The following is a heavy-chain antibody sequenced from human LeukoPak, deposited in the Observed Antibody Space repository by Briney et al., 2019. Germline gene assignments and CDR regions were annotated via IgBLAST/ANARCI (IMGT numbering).Heavy chain of an antibody. CDR3: ARDGLLESSSVFYFDY. V-gene: IGHV3-21*01. CDR1: GFNFESYS. D-gene: IGHD1-1*01. J-gene: IGHJ4*02. CDR2: ISFSGPYI. Sequence: GGSLRLSCAASGFNFESYSMNWVRQAPGKGLEWVSSISFSGPYIYYAASVKGRFTISRDNAKKSVFLQLNSVKVEDTAVYYCARDGLLESSSVFYFDYWGQGTLVTVSS.